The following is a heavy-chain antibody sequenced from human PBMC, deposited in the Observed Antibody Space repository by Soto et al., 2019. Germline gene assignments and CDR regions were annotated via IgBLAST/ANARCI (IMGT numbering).Heavy chain of an antibody. D-gene: IGHD5-12*01. Sequence: QVQLVESGGGVVQPGRSLRLSCAASGFTFSSYAMHWVRQAPGKGLEWVAVISYDGSNKYYADSVKGRFTISRDNSKNTLYLQMNGLRAEDTAVYYCARDQGGYSGYAGMDVWGQGTTVTVSS. V-gene: IGHV3-30-3*01. CDR2: ISYDGSNK. CDR1: GFTFSSYA. CDR3: ARDQGGYSGYAGMDV. J-gene: IGHJ6*02.